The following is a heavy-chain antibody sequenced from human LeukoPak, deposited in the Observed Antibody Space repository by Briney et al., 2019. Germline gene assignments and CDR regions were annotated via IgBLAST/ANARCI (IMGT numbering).Heavy chain of an antibody. V-gene: IGHV3-23*01. D-gene: IGHD7-27*01. Sequence: GGSLRLSCAASGFTFGSYAMSWVREAPGKGVEWVSGISGSGGSIYYADAVKGRFTISRDNSKNTLYLQMNSLRAEDTAVYYCAKGGWGFSGWGQGTLVTVSS. J-gene: IGHJ4*02. CDR3: AKGGWGFSG. CDR2: ISGSGGSI. CDR1: GFTFGSYA.